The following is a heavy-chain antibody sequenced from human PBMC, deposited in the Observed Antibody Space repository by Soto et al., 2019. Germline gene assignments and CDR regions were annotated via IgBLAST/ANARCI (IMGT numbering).Heavy chain of an antibody. Sequence: GGSLRLSCAASGFTFSSYWMSWVRQAPGKGLEWVANIKQDGSEKYYADSVKGRFTISRDNSKNTLYLQMNSLRAEDTAVYYCARDSSCSSTSCPDNWFDPWGQGTLVTVSS. CDR3: ARDSSCSSTSCPDNWFDP. D-gene: IGHD2-2*01. CDR2: IKQDGSEK. J-gene: IGHJ5*02. V-gene: IGHV3-7*01. CDR1: GFTFSSYW.